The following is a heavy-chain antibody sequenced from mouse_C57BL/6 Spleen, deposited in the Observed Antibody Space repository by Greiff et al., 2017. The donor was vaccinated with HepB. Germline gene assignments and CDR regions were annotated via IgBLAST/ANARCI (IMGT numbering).Heavy chain of an antibody. CDR3: ARKYGYFDY. V-gene: IGHV1-26*01. CDR1: GYTFTDYY. Sequence: EVQLQQSGPELVKPGASVKISCKASGYTFTDYYMNWVKQSHGKSLKWIGDINPKNGGTSYNQKFKGKATLTVDKSSSTAYMELRSLTSEDSAVYYCARKYGYFDYWGQGTTLTVSS. J-gene: IGHJ2*01. CDR2: INPKNGGT. D-gene: IGHD2-10*02.